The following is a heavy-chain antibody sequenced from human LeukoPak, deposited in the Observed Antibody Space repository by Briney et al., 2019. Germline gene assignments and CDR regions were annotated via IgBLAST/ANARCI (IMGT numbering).Heavy chain of an antibody. CDR3: ASGCSGGSCYSGIWFDP. Sequence: ASVKVSCKTSGYIFTDYYIHWVRRAPGQGLEWMGWINPNSGGTNYAQKFQGRVTMTRDTSISTAYMELSRLRSDDTAVYYCASGCSGGSCYSGIWFDPWGQGTLVTVSS. CDR2: INPNSGGT. D-gene: IGHD2-15*01. V-gene: IGHV1-2*02. CDR1: GYIFTDYY. J-gene: IGHJ5*02.